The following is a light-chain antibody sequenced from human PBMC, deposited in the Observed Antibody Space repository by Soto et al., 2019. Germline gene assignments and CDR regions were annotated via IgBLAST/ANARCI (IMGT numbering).Light chain of an antibody. J-gene: IGKJ1*01. Sequence: DIQMTQSPSTLSASVGDRVTITCRASQSINSWLAWYQQKPGKAPKLLIYKTSSLESGVPSRFSGSGSGTEFTLTISSLQPDDFATYYCQQYVSYSPWTFGQGTKVEIK. CDR1: QSINSW. V-gene: IGKV1-5*03. CDR2: KTS. CDR3: QQYVSYSPWT.